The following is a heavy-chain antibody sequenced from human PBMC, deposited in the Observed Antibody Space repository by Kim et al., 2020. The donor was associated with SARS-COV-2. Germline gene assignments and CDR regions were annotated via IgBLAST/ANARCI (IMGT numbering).Heavy chain of an antibody. J-gene: IGHJ4*03. V-gene: IGHV3-33*08. Sequence: GGSLRLSCEASGFSFSSYDMHWVRQTPGKGLEWVAVVWYDGSNKYYEDSVRGRFIISRDDSENTVYLQMNSLRAEDTAVYYCARGRYYDESSGYGSTDYWGHGTLVSVSS. D-gene: IGHD3-22*01. CDR3: ARGRYYDESSGYGSTDY. CDR1: GFSFSSYD. CDR2: VWYDGSNK.